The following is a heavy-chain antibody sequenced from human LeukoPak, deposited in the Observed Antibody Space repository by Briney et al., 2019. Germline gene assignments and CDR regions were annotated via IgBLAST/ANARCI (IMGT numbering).Heavy chain of an antibody. V-gene: IGHV1-24*01. Sequence: ASVKVSCEVSGYTLTELSMHWVRQAPGKGLEWMGGFDPEDGETIYAQKFQGRVTMTEDTSTDTAYMELSSLRSEDTAVYYCATVNGYCSGGSCYSRAFDIWGQGTMVTVSS. J-gene: IGHJ3*02. CDR2: FDPEDGET. CDR3: ATVNGYCSGGSCYSRAFDI. CDR1: GYTLTELS. D-gene: IGHD2-15*01.